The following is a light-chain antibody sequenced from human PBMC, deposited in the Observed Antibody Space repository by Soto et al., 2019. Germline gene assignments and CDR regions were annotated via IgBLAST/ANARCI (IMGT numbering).Light chain of an antibody. Sequence: DIQMTQSPSTLSASVGDRVTITCRASQSLNSGLAWYQQKPGKAPRVLIFDASSLKTGVPSRFSGSGSGTEFTLTISNLQPDDFATYYCQQYDSYSSGPFGQGTKVDIK. CDR3: QQYDSYSSGP. CDR1: QSLNSG. V-gene: IGKV1-5*01. J-gene: IGKJ1*01. CDR2: DAS.